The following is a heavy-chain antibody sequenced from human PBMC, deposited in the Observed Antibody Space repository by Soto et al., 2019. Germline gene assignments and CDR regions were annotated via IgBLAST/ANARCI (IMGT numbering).Heavy chain of an antibody. D-gene: IGHD3-9*01. J-gene: IGHJ6*02. CDR2: ISYDGSNK. CDR1: GFTFSSYG. V-gene: IGHV3-30*18. CDR3: AKDQSGVLRYFDWSSFPYYYGMDV. Sequence: QVQLVESGGGVVQPGRSLRLSCAASGFTFSSYGMHWVRQAPGKGLEWVAVISYDGSNKYYADSVKGRFTISRDNSKNTLYLQMNSLRAEDTAVYYCAKDQSGVLRYFDWSSFPYYYGMDVWGQGTTVTVSS.